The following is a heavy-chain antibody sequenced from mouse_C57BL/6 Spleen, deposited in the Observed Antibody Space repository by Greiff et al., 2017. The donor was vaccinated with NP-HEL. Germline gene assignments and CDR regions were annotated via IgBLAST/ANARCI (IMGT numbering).Heavy chain of an antibody. Sequence: VQLQQPGAELVKPGASVKLSCKASGYTFTSYWMHWVKQRPGRGLEWIGRIDPNSGGTKYNEQFKSTATLTVDKPSSTAYMQLSSLTSEDSAVYYCARSLLPWYFDVWGTGTTVTVSS. D-gene: IGHD2-12*01. J-gene: IGHJ1*03. CDR3: ARSLLPWYFDV. V-gene: IGHV1-72*01. CDR2: IDPNSGGT. CDR1: GYTFTSYW.